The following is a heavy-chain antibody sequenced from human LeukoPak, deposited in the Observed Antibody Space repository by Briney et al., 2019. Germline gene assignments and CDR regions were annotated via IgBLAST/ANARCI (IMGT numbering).Heavy chain of an antibody. D-gene: IGHD6-19*01. CDR2: IYYCGNT. J-gene: IGHJ4*02. CDR3: ARRCSSGWLSFDY. CDR1: GGSINSYY. Sequence: SETLSLPCTVSGGSINSYYWSWLRQPPGKGLEWNGYIYYCGNTKYNPSFKSRVTISVDTSKSQFSLKLSSVTAADTAVYYCARRCSSGWLSFDYWGRGTLVTVSS. V-gene: IGHV4-59*08.